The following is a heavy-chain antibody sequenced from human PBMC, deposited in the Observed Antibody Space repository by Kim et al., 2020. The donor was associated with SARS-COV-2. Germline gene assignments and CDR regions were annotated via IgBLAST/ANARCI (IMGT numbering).Heavy chain of an antibody. CDR1: GCSISSGGYY. Sequence: SETLSLTCTVSGCSISSGGYYWSWIRQHPGKGLEWIGYIYYSGRTYYNPSLKSRVTISVNTSKNQFSLKLSSVTAADTAVYYCARRKTIFGVVTNWFDPWGQGTLVTVSS. D-gene: IGHD3-3*01. J-gene: IGHJ5*02. CDR3: ARRKTIFGVVTNWFDP. V-gene: IGHV4-31*03. CDR2: IYYSGRT.